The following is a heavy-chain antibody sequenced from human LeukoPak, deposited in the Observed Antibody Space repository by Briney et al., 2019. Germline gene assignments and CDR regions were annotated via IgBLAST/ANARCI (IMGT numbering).Heavy chain of an antibody. CDR1: GFTFNSYG. CDR3: ARVVGGYCSGGSCYVGYIDY. Sequence: GGSLRLSCAASGFTFNSYGMHGVRQAPGKGLEWVAVIWYDGSNKYYADSVKGRFTISRDNSKNTLYLQMNSLRAEDTAVYYCARVVGGYCSGGSCYVGYIDYWGQGTLVTVSS. J-gene: IGHJ4*02. D-gene: IGHD2-15*01. V-gene: IGHV3-33*01. CDR2: IWYDGSNK.